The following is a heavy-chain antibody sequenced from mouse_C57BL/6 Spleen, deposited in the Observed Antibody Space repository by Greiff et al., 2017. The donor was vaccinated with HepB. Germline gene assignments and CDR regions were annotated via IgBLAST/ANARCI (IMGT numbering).Heavy chain of an antibody. CDR2: ISSGSSTI. CDR3: AANWDVRYFDV. D-gene: IGHD4-1*01. Sequence: EVKVVESGGGLVKPGGSLKLSCAASGFTFSDYGMHWVRQAPEKGLEWVAYISSGSSTIYYADTVKGRFTISRDNAKNTLFLQMTSLRSEDTAMYYCAANWDVRYFDVWGTGTTVTVSS. CDR1: GFTFSDYG. V-gene: IGHV5-17*01. J-gene: IGHJ1*03.